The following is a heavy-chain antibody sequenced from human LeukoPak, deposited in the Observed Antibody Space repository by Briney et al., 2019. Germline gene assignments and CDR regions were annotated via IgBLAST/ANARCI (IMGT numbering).Heavy chain of an antibody. Sequence: ASVKVSCKPSGYTFTSYGISWVRQAPGQGLEWMGWISAYNGNTNYAQKLQGRVTMTTDTSTSTAYVELRSLRSDDTAVYYCARFYSNYQPADYWGQGTLVTVSS. J-gene: IGHJ4*02. V-gene: IGHV1-18*01. D-gene: IGHD4-11*01. CDR2: ISAYNGNT. CDR1: GYTFTSYG. CDR3: ARFYSNYQPADY.